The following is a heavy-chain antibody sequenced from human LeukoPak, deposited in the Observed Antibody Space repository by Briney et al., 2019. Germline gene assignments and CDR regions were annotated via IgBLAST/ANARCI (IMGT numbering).Heavy chain of an antibody. CDR2: IKSKTDGGTT. Sequence: PGGSLRLSCAASGFTFSNAWMSWVRQAPGKGLEWVGRIKSKTDGGTTDYAAPVKGRFTISRDDSKNTLYLQMNSLKTEDTAVYYCTTAPLFGGLLKSWGQGTLVTVSS. CDR1: GFTFSNAW. CDR3: TTAPLFGGLLKS. V-gene: IGHV3-15*01. D-gene: IGHD3-10*02. J-gene: IGHJ4*02.